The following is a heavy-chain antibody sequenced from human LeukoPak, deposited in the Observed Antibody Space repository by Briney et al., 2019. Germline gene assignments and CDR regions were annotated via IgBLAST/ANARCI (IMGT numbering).Heavy chain of an antibody. Sequence: PGGSLRLSCAASGFTFSSYSMNWVRQAPGKGLEWVSYISSSSSAIYYADSVKGRFTISRDNAKNSLYLQMNSLRAEDTAVYYCARVTVTRYFDYWGQGTLVTVSS. V-gene: IGHV3-48*01. CDR2: ISSSSSAI. CDR1: GFTFSSYS. J-gene: IGHJ4*02. D-gene: IGHD4-11*01. CDR3: ARVTVTRYFDY.